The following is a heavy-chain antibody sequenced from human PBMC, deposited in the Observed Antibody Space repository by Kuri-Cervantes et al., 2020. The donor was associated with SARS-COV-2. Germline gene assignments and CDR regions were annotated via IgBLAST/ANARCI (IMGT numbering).Heavy chain of an antibody. V-gene: IGHV3-21*04. CDR1: GLTFSSYW. Sequence: GESSKTSGAASGLTFSSYWMSWVRQAPGKALEWFYSISGSGSYIYYADSVKGRFTISRESGENSLFLQMNSLGGDDTAVYFCARVAGEGPMYYYYMDVWGKGATVTVSS. CDR2: ISGSGSYI. J-gene: IGHJ6*03. CDR3: ARVAGEGPMYYYYMDV. D-gene: IGHD2-2*01.